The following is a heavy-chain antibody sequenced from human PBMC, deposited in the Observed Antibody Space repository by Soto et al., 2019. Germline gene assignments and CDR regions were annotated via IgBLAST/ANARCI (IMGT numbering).Heavy chain of an antibody. Sequence: ASVTVSCKASGGTFSSYTISWVRQAPGQGLEWMGRISANNGITNYAQKLQGRVTMTTDKSTSTAYMELRSLRSDDTAVYYCARVDSAGYSSGWYFAFDYWGQGTLVTVSS. CDR3: ARVDSAGYSSGWYFAFDY. D-gene: IGHD6-19*01. CDR2: ISANNGIT. V-gene: IGHV1-18*01. J-gene: IGHJ4*02. CDR1: GGTFSSYT.